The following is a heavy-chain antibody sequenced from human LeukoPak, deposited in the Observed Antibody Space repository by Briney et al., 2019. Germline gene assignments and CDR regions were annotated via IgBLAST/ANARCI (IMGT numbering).Heavy chain of an antibody. CDR2: IYTSGST. V-gene: IGHV4-4*07. J-gene: IGHJ6*03. CDR1: GGSISIYY. CDR3: ARVSRDYGSGDYYYMDV. Sequence: SETLSLTCTVSGGSISIYYWSWIRQPAGKGLEWIGRIYTSGSTNYNPSLKSRVTISVDRSKNQFSLKLSSVTAADTAVYYCARVSRDYGSGDYYYMDVWGKGTTVTVSS. D-gene: IGHD3-10*01.